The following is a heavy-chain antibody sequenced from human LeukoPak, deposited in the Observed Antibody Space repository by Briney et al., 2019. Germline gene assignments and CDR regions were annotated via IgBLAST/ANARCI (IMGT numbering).Heavy chain of an antibody. Sequence: GGPLRLSCAASGFTVSSNYMSWVRQAPGKGLEWVSVIYSGGSTYYADSVKGRFTICRDNSKNTLYLQMNSLRAEDTAVYYCARPRGGYYDSSGLDAFDIWGQGTMVTVSS. CDR2: IYSGGST. D-gene: IGHD3-22*01. J-gene: IGHJ3*02. CDR3: ARPRGGYYDSSGLDAFDI. V-gene: IGHV3-66*02. CDR1: GFTVSSNY.